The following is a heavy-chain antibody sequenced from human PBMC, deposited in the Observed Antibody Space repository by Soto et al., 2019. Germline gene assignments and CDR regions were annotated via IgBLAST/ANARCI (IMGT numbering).Heavy chain of an antibody. V-gene: IGHV3-48*02. Sequence: EVQLVESGGGLVQPGGSLRLSCAASGFTFSTYTMNWVRQAPGKGLEWVSHISGSTSTKYYADSVKGRFTISRDNAKNSLYLQRNSLRDEDTAVYYCAREEVLVGFDYWGQGTLVTVSS. CDR1: GFTFSTYT. CDR3: AREEVLVGFDY. D-gene: IGHD6-6*01. J-gene: IGHJ4*02. CDR2: ISGSTSTK.